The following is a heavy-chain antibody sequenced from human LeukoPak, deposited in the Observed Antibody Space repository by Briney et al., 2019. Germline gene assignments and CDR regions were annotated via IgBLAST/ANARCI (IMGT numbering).Heavy chain of an antibody. D-gene: IGHD3-10*01. Sequence: ASVKVSCKASGYTFTGYYMHWVRQAPGQGLEWMGWMNPNSGNTGYAQKFQGRVTMTRNTSISTAYMELSSLRSEDTAVYYCARGPYGPGGLYYYYGMDVWGQGTAVTVSS. J-gene: IGHJ6*02. CDR3: ARGPYGPGGLYYYYGMDV. CDR1: GYTFTGYY. CDR2: MNPNSGNT. V-gene: IGHV1-8*02.